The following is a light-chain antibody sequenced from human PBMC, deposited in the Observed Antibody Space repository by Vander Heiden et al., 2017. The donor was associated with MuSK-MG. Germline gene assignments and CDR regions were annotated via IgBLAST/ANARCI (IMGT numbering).Light chain of an antibody. J-gene: IGKJ3*01. V-gene: IGKV1-39*01. CDR2: AAS. CDR3: QQSYTTPIFT. Sequence: DIQMTQPPLSLSASVGDRVTLTCRASENINNYLNWYQQRPGKAPKLLSFAASRLESGVPSRFSGSGSGTDFTLTITSLQPEDFATYDCQQSYTTPIFTFGPGTKVDIK. CDR1: ENINNY.